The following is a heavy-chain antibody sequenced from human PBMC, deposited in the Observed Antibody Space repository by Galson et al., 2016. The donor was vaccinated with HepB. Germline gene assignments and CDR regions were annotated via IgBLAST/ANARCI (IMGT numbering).Heavy chain of an antibody. CDR1: GFTFANHG. J-gene: IGHJ4*02. CDR2: ISWNTGSI. D-gene: IGHD3-16*02. Sequence: SLRLSCAASGFTFANHGMHWVRQAPGKGLEWISSISWNTGSIGYADSVKRRFSISRDNAKNSVYLQMNSLKAEDTAFYYCAKDSYARITLGGVIDEWGQGTLVIVSS. CDR3: AKDSYARITLGGVIDE. V-gene: IGHV3-9*01.